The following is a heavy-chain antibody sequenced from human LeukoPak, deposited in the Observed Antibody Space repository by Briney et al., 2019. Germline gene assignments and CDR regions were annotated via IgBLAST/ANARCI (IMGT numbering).Heavy chain of an antibody. CDR3: VRGSGGNGYDYWGDN. J-gene: IGHJ4*02. D-gene: IGHD5-12*01. V-gene: IGHV3-33*01. CDR2: IWYHGSEI. CDR1: GITSSSFG. Sequence: PGESLRLSCAAAGITSSSFGMHGGRKAPGKGLEWGAGIWYHGSEIHYVDAVKGRFTISRDNFRNTLYLQMNSLRVEASAVYYCVRGSGGNGYDYWGDNWGQGALVTVSS.